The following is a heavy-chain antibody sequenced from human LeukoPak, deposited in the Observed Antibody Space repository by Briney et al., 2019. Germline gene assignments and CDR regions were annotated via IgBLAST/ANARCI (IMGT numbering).Heavy chain of an antibody. V-gene: IGHV1-2*02. CDR2: FLPDGRDT. J-gene: IGHJ4*02. CDR1: GSTFAAPH. Sequence: PSGNLCCSPAGSTFAAPHVHGVREAPGHGLGGVGWFLPDGRDTKYAQKFQDRMTMTTDTSTNTAYMELTRVTPDDTAVYYCSGRYGPGPVWGQGTLIT. D-gene: IGHD3-10*01. CDR3: SGRYGPGPV.